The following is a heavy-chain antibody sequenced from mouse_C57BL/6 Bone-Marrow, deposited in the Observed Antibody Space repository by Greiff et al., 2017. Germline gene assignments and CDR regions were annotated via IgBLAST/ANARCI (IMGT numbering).Heavy chain of an antibody. CDR1: GFTFSSYG. CDR3: TSQGDDELVFAY. CDR2: ISSGGSYT. Sequence: VQLVESGGDLVKPGGSLKLSCAASGFTFSSYGMSWVRQTPDKRLEWVATISSGGSYTYYPDSVQGRFTISRDNAKNTLYLQMSRLKSEDTAKYDRTSQGDDELVFAYWGQGTTLTVSS. D-gene: IGHD4-1*01. J-gene: IGHJ2*01. V-gene: IGHV5-6*01.